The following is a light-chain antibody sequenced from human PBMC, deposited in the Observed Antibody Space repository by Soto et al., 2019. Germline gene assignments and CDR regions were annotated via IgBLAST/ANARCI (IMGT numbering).Light chain of an antibody. Sequence: EIVLTQSPGTLSLSPGERATLSCMASQSVSSSYLAWYQQKPGQAPRLLVYGASSRATGIPDRFSGSGSGTDFTLTISRLEPEDFAVYYCQQHGTSPITFGQGTRLEIK. CDR2: GAS. CDR3: QQHGTSPIT. J-gene: IGKJ5*01. V-gene: IGKV3-20*01. CDR1: QSVSSSY.